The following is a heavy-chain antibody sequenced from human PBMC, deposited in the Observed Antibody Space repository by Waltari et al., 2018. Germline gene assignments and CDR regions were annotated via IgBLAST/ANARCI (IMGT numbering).Heavy chain of an antibody. V-gene: IGHV4-59*11. Sequence: QVQLQESGPGLVKPSETLSLTCTVSGGSISSHYWSWIRQPPGKGLEWSGYIYYSGSTNNNPTLKSRVTISLDQSKNQFSLKLSSVTAADTAVYYCARAPRNYRDAFDIWGQGTMGTVSS. D-gene: IGHD1-7*01. CDR3: ARAPRNYRDAFDI. CDR1: GGSISSHY. CDR2: IYYSGST. J-gene: IGHJ3*02.